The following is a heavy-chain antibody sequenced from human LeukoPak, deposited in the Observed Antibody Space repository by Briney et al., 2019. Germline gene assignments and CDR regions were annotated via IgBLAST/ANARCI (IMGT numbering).Heavy chain of an antibody. J-gene: IGHJ5*02. CDR1: GYTFTAYY. V-gene: IGHV1-2*06. Sequence: ASVKVSCKASGYTFTAYYIHWVRQAPGQGLEWMGRINPKNGDTNYGQKFQDRVTMTRDTSMSAAYMEISRLTYDDTAVYYCGRGIQSFDPWGQGALVTVSS. CDR2: INPKNGDT. CDR3: GRGIQSFDP.